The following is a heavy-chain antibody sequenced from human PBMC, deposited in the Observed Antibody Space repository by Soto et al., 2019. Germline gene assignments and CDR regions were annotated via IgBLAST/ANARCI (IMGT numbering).Heavy chain of an antibody. V-gene: IGHV4-59*01. CDR3: ARENYDFWSGGLDY. CDR1: GCDMSSGC. Sequence: TXATLCLTGIVAGCDMSSGCWIWILQPPGKGLEWIWYIYYSGSTNYNPSLKSRVTISVDTSKNQFSLKLSSVTAADTAVYYCARENYDFWSGGLDYWGQGTLVTVSS. CDR2: IYYSGST. D-gene: IGHD3-3*01. J-gene: IGHJ4*02.